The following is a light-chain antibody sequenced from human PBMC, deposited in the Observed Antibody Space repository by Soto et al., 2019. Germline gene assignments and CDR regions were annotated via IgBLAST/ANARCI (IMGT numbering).Light chain of an antibody. Sequence: DIQMTQSPSSLSASVADRFAITFQASQNINNYLNWYQQKPGRAPKLLTYDASNLEAGVPSRFRGSGSGTDFTFTISRLQPEDIATYYCQQYENLPTFGQGTRLEIK. J-gene: IGKJ5*01. CDR2: DAS. V-gene: IGKV1-33*01. CDR3: QQYENLPT. CDR1: QNINNY.